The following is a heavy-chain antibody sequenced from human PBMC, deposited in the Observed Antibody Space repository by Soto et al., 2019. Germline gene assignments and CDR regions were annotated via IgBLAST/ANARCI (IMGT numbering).Heavy chain of an antibody. Sequence: QVQLVQSGAEVKKPGSSVKVSCKASGGTFSSYAISWVRQAPGQGLEWMGGIIPIFGTANYAQKFQGRVTITADESTSTAYMELSSLRSEDTAVYYCARPYYYGSGSYYNAAFDIWGQGTMVTVSS. J-gene: IGHJ3*02. D-gene: IGHD3-10*01. CDR3: ARPYYYGSGSYYNAAFDI. CDR1: GGTFSSYA. CDR2: IIPIFGTA. V-gene: IGHV1-69*12.